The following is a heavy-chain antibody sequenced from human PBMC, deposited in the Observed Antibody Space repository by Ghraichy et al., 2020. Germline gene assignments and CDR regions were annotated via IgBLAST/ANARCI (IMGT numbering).Heavy chain of an antibody. J-gene: IGHJ4*02. V-gene: IGHV3-23*01. D-gene: IGHD3-10*01. CDR2: ISGGGATT. CDR3: VRTSLRGNYFGSGTFGGEY. CDR1: GFTFSTYD. Sequence: GGSLRLSCAASGFTFSTYDMNWVRLAPGEGLEWVSGISGGGATTYIADSVKGLFTVSRDNSKNTMYVQMTRLRVEDTAVYYCVRTSLRGNYFGSGTFGGEYWGQGTLVTVSS.